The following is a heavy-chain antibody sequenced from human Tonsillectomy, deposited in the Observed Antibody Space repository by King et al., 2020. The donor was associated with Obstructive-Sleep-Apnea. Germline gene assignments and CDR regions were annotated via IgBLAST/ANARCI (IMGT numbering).Heavy chain of an antibody. D-gene: IGHD1-26*01. CDR1: GGSISGFY. J-gene: IGHJ4*02. CDR2: IYDSGST. V-gene: IGHV4-59*01. CDR3: ARVRGWELFFFDY. Sequence: VQLQESGPGLVKPSETLSLTCSVSGGSISGFYCSWIRQPPGKGLEWIGYIYDSGSTNYNPSLKSRVTISLDTSKKQFSLKLTSVTAADTAVYYCARVRGWELFFFDYWGQGTLVTVSS.